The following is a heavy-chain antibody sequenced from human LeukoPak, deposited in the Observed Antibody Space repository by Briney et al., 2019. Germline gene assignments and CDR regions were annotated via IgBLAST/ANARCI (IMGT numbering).Heavy chain of an antibody. CDR2: ISSSSSYI. CDR3: ASGYSGSERSVVGDY. Sequence: PGGSLRLSCAATGFTFSSYSMNWVRQAPGKGLEWVSSISSSSSYIYYADSVKGRYTISRDNAKNSLYLQMNSLRAEDTAVHYCASGYSGSERSVVGDYWGQGTLVTFSS. V-gene: IGHV3-21*01. J-gene: IGHJ4*02. D-gene: IGHD5-12*01. CDR1: GFTFSSYS.